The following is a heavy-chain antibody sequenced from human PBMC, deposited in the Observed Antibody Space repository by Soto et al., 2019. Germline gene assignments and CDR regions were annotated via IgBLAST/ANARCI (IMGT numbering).Heavy chain of an antibody. V-gene: IGHV3-30*18. CDR3: AKGSGSGYYGSGSYYDYYGMDV. CDR2: ISYDGSNK. J-gene: IGHJ6*02. CDR1: GFTFSSYG. D-gene: IGHD3-10*01. Sequence: GGSLRLSCAASGFTFSSYGMHWVRQAPGKGLEWVAVISYDGSNKYYADSVKGRFTISRDSSKNTLYLQMNSLRAEDTAVYYCAKGSGSGYYGSGSYYDYYGMDVWGQGTTVTVSS.